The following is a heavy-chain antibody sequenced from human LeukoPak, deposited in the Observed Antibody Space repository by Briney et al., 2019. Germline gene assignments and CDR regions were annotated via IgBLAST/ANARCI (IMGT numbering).Heavy chain of an antibody. CDR3: ARAGSSSGPPGDHYYYMDV. CDR1: GYTFTSYT. CDR2: INAGNGNT. J-gene: IGHJ6*03. Sequence: ASVKVSCKASGYTFTSYTMHWVRQSPGQRLEWMGWINAGNGNTKYSQEFQGRVTITRDTSASTAYMELSSLRSEDMAVYYCARAGSSSGPPGDHYYYMDVWGKGTTVTVSS. V-gene: IGHV1-3*03. D-gene: IGHD6-6*01.